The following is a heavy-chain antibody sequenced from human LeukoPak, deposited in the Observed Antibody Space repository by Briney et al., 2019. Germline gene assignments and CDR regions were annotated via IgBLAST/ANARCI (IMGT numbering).Heavy chain of an antibody. CDR2: ISGSGGST. J-gene: IGHJ4*02. Sequence: GGSLRLSCAASGFTFSSYAMSWVRQAPGRGLEWVSAISGSGGSTYYADSVKGRFTISRDNSKNTLYLQMNSLRAEDTAVYYCAKDLRHYDSSGYYSYWGQGTLVTVSS. D-gene: IGHD3-22*01. V-gene: IGHV3-23*01. CDR3: AKDLRHYDSSGYYSY. CDR1: GFTFSSYA.